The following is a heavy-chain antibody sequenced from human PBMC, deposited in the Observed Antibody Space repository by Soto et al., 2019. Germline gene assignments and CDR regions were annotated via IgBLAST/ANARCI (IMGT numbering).Heavy chain of an antibody. CDR3: AIFFFEVEDG. CDR1: GETFESSC. Sequence: GTSAEVAREECGETFESSCRPSPPHEKRQGLEWMGIINPSGGSTSYAQKFQGRVTMTRDTSTSTVYMELSSLRSEDTAVYYCAIFFFEVEDG. D-gene: IGHD3-3*01. CDR2: INPSGGST. J-gene: IGHJ6*01. V-gene: IGHV1-46*03.